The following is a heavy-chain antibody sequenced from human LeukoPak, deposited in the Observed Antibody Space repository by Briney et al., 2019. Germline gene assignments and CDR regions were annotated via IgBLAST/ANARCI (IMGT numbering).Heavy chain of an antibody. J-gene: IGHJ5*02. D-gene: IGHD4-17*01. CDR3: ARHPPIYGDYVLWFDP. CDR2: IYPGDSDT. Sequence: GESLKISCKGSGYSFTSYWIGWVRQMPGKGLEWMGIIYPGDSDTRYSPSFQGKVTISADKSISTAYLQWSSLKASDTAMYYCARHPPIYGDYVLWFDPWGQGTLVTVSS. CDR1: GYSFTSYW. V-gene: IGHV5-51*01.